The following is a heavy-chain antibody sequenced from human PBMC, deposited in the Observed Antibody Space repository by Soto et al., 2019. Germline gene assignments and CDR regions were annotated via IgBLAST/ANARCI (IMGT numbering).Heavy chain of an antibody. Sequence: QILESGGSLVQPGGSLRLSCVAAGFTFSSAAMNWVRQAPGKGLEWVSIISDTGTRTHYADSVKGRFTISRDNSKNTLYLDMNRLRAEVTAVYYCAKSLDIHYKNWFDPWGQGTLVTVSS. CDR2: ISDTGTRT. D-gene: IGHD4-4*01. J-gene: IGHJ5*02. V-gene: IGHV3-23*01. CDR1: GFTFSSAA. CDR3: AKSLDIHYKNWFDP.